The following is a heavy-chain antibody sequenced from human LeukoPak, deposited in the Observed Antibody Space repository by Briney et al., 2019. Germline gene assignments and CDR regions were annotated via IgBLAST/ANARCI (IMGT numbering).Heavy chain of an antibody. J-gene: IGHJ6*04. CDR3: ARDSPPGYWNQMDV. D-gene: IGHD1-14*01. CDR2: VYTSGST. V-gene: IGHV4-61*02. CDR1: GGSISSGSYY. Sequence: KSSETLSLTCTVSGGSISSGSYYWSWIRQPAGKGLEWIGRVYTSGSTNYNPSLKSRVTISVDTSKNQFSLKLSSVTAADTAVYYCARDSPPGYWNQMDVWGNGTTVTISS.